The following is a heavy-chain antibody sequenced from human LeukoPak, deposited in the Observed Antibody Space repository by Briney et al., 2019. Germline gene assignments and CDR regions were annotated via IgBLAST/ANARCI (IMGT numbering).Heavy chain of an antibody. CDR2: INPNSGGT. V-gene: IGHV1-2*02. CDR1: GYTFTGYY. J-gene: IGHJ4*02. D-gene: IGHD3-16*02. Sequence: ASVKVSCKASGYTFTGYYMHRVRQAPGQGLEWMGWINPNSGGTNYAQKFQGRVTMTRDTSISTAYMELSRLRSDDTAVYYCARSDIMITFGGVIVIPHCFDYWGQGTLVTVSS. CDR3: ARSDIMITFGGVIVIPHCFDY.